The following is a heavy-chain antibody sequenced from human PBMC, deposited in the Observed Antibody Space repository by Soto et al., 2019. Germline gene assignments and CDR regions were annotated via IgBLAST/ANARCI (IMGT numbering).Heavy chain of an antibody. CDR1: GGTFSSYA. D-gene: IGHD5-12*01. J-gene: IGHJ6*02. CDR3: ATIDGVLRRAWHYYYYGMDV. V-gene: IGHV1-69*06. Sequence: QVQLGQSVAEVKKPGSSVKVSCKASGGTFSSYAISWVRQAPGHGLEWMGGIIPIFGTANYAQKFQGRVTITADKSTSTAYMELSSLRAEDTAVYYCATIDGVLRRAWHYYYYGMDVWGQGTTVTVSS. CDR2: IIPIFGTA.